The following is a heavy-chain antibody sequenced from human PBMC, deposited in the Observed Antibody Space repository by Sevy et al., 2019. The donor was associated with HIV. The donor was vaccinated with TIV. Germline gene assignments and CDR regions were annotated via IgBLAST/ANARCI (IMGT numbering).Heavy chain of an antibody. V-gene: IGHV3-30-3*01. CDR1: GFTFSSYA. Sequence: GGSLRLSCAASGFTFSSYAMHWVRQAPGKGLEWVAVISYDGSNKYNADSVKGRFTISRDNSKNTLYLQMNSLRAEDTAVYYCARGTKWEPPSAEYFQHWGQGTLVTVSS. D-gene: IGHD1-26*01. CDR3: ARGTKWEPPSAEYFQH. J-gene: IGHJ1*01. CDR2: ISYDGSNK.